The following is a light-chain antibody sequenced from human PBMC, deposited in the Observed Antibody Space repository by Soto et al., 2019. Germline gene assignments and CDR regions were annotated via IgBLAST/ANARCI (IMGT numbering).Light chain of an antibody. CDR1: QSVSMNG. Sequence: EIVLTQSPGTLSLSPGEGATLSCRASQSVSMNGLAWYRQKPGQAPRLLISGASSRLTGVPDRFSGSGSGTDFTLTINRLEPADSAVYYCQQYGTSPYSFGQGTKLAMK. V-gene: IGKV3-20*01. J-gene: IGKJ2*01. CDR3: QQYGTSPYS. CDR2: GAS.